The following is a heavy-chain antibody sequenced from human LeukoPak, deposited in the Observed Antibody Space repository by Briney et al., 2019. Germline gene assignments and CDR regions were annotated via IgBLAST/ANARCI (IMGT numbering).Heavy chain of an antibody. CDR1: GFTFGDYA. V-gene: IGHV3-49*03. CDR2: IRSKAYGGTT. CDR3: TRSLDSSYYYYYMDV. Sequence: GGSLRLSCTASGFTFGDYAMSWFRQAPGKGLEWVGFIRSKAYGGTTEYAASVKGRFTISRDDSKSIAYLQMNSLKTEDTAVYYCTRSLDSSYYYYYMDVWGKGTTVTVS. J-gene: IGHJ6*03. D-gene: IGHD5-18*01.